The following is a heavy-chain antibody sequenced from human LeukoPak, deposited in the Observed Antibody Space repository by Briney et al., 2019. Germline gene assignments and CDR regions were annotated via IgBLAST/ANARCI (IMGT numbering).Heavy chain of an antibody. Sequence: GGSLRLSCAASGFTFSSYGMHWVRQAPGKGLEWVAVISYDGSNKYYADSVKGRFTISRDNSKNTLYLQMNSLRAEDTAVYYCARCKGGWSDHFYGMDVWGQGTTVTVSS. CDR2: ISYDGSNK. CDR3: ARCKGGWSDHFYGMDV. J-gene: IGHJ6*02. CDR1: GFTFSSYG. V-gene: IGHV3-30*03. D-gene: IGHD6-19*01.